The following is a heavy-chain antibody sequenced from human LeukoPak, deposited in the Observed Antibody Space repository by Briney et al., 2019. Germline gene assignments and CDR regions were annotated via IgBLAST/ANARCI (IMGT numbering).Heavy chain of an antibody. CDR2: MNPNNGNT. CDR3: ARLASSSWPPYSYYGMDV. V-gene: IGHV1-8*01. Sequence: GASVKLSCNASGYTFTSYDINWVRQATGQGLEWMGWMNPNNGNTGYAQKFQGRVPLTRSPSISTAYMELSSLRSEDTAVYYCARLASSSWPPYSYYGMDVWGQAPTVTVSS. CDR1: GYTFTSYD. J-gene: IGHJ6*02. D-gene: IGHD6-13*01.